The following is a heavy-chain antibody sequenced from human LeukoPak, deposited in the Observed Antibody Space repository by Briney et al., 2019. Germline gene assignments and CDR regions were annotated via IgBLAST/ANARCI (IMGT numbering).Heavy chain of an antibody. V-gene: IGHV3-23*01. Sequence: GGSLRLSCAASGFSFSTYAMSWVRQAPGKGLEWVSGVNGNGGSTSYADSVKGRFTIFRDNSKNTVYLQMNSLRVEDTAVYHCAKSLYGGCDYWGQGTVVTVSS. CDR3: AKSLYGGCDY. CDR1: GFSFSTYA. CDR2: VNGNGGST. D-gene: IGHD3-16*02. J-gene: IGHJ4*02.